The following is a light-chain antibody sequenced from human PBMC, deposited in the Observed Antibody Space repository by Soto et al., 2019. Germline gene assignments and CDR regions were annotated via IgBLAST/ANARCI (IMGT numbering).Light chain of an antibody. V-gene: IGLV1-47*01. CDR3: AAWDDSLSGVV. CDR1: FSNIGSNF. J-gene: IGLJ3*02. CDR2: RNN. Sequence: QSVLTQPPSASGTPGQNVTISCSGRFSNIGSNFIYWYQQLPGTAPKLLIYRNNERPSGVPDRFSASKSGTSASLAISGLRSEDEADYHCAAWDDSLSGVVFGGGTQLTVL.